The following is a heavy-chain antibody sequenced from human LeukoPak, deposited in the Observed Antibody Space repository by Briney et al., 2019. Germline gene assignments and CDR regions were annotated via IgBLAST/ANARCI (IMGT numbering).Heavy chain of an antibody. D-gene: IGHD1-7*01. CDR2: IYYSGST. V-gene: IGHV4-31*03. Sequence: PSETLSLTCTVSGGSISSGGYYWSWIRQHPGKGLEWIGYIYYSGSTYYNPSLTSRVSISKDTSDNQFSLRLYSVTAADTAVYYCARKQGGTMYDVWGQGTQVTVSS. CDR3: ARKQGGTMYDV. CDR1: GGSISSGGYY. J-gene: IGHJ4*02.